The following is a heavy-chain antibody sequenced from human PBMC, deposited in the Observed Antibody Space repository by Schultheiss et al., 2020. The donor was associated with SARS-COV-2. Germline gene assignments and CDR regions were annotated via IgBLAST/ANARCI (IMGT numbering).Heavy chain of an antibody. D-gene: IGHD3-3*01. V-gene: IGHV3-7*03. CDR1: GFTFSSYW. CDR3: ARERRRDYDFWSGYSDWFDP. Sequence: GESLKISCAASGFTFSSYWMSWVRQAPGKGLEWVANIKQDGSEKYYVDSVKGLFTISRDNAKNSLYLQMNSLRAEDTAVYYCARERRRDYDFWSGYSDWFDPWGQGTLVTVSS. CDR2: IKQDGSEK. J-gene: IGHJ5*02.